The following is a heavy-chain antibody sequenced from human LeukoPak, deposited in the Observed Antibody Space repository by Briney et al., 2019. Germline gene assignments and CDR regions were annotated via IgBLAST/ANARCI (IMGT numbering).Heavy chain of an antibody. CDR1: GYTFTDYY. D-gene: IGHD4-11*01. Sequence: ASVKVSCKASGYTFTDYYIHWVRQAPGQGLEWMGWISAYNGNTNYAQKLQGRVTMTTDTSTSTAYMELRSLRSDDTAVYYCARGNYDGYYFDYWGQGTLVTVSS. CDR2: ISAYNGNT. V-gene: IGHV1-18*01. CDR3: ARGNYDGYYFDY. J-gene: IGHJ4*02.